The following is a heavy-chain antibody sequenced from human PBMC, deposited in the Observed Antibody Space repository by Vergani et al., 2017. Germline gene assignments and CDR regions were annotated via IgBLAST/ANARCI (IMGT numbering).Heavy chain of an antibody. V-gene: IGHV4-61*01. CDR1: GGSVSSGSYY. J-gene: IGHJ5*02. Sequence: QVQLQESGPGLVKPSETLSLTCTVSGGSVSSGSYYWSWIRQPPGKGLEWIGYIYYSGSTNYNPSLKSRVTISVDTSKNQFSLKLSSVTAADTAVYYCARSRYSSGWYPDWFDPGGQGTLVTVSS. D-gene: IGHD6-19*01. CDR2: IYYSGST. CDR3: ARSRYSSGWYPDWFDP.